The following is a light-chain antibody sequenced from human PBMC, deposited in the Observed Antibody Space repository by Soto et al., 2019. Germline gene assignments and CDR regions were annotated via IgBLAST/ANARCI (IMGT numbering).Light chain of an antibody. CDR2: DAS. CDR1: QDINNY. J-gene: IGKJ4*01. Sequence: DVQLTQSPSSLSASVGHRVTVICQASQDINNYLNWYQQKPGKAPKVLIYDASNLKPGVPPRFSGSRSGTDFTFTISSLQPEDIATYYCQQYGKLPFTFGGGTKVEIK. CDR3: QQYGKLPFT. V-gene: IGKV1-33*01.